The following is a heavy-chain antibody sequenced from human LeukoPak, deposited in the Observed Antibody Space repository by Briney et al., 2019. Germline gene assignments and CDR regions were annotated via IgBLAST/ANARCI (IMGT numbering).Heavy chain of an antibody. V-gene: IGHV4-59*01. CDR2: IYYSGST. CDR1: GGSISSYY. D-gene: IGHD1/OR15-1a*01. CDR3: ARSLGVGGTYYFDY. J-gene: IGHJ4*02. Sequence: PSETLSLTCTVSGGSISSYYWSWIRQPPGKGLEWIGYIYYSGSTNYNPSLKSRVTISVDTSKNQFSLKLSSVTAADTAVYYYARSLGVGGTYYFDYWGQGTLVTVSS.